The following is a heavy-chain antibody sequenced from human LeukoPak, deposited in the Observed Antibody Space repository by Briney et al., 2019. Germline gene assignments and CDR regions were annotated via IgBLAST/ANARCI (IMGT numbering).Heavy chain of an antibody. D-gene: IGHD3-10*01. J-gene: IGHJ4*02. CDR2: IYSGDSDT. Sequence: GESLKISCKGSGYSFTNNWIGWVRQMPGKGLEWMGIIYSGDSDTRYSPSFQGQVSISADKSSSTAYLQWSSLKSSDTAMYYCARHSRGYYYFDYWGQGTLVTVSS. V-gene: IGHV5-51*01. CDR3: ARHSRGYYYFDY. CDR1: GYSFTNNW.